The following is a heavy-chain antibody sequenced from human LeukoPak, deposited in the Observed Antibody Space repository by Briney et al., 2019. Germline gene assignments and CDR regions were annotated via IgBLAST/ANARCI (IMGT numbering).Heavy chain of an antibody. D-gene: IGHD3-3*01. J-gene: IGHJ6*02. Sequence: GGSLRLSCAASGFTFSIFGMHWVRQAPGKGLEWVALLSYDGSNKYYEDSVKGRFTISRDNSKNTLYLQMNRLRPEDTAVYYCAKDVSSNDCWSGYFVAPDRGMDVWGQGTTVTVSS. CDR3: AKDVSSNDCWSGYFVAPDRGMDV. V-gene: IGHV3-30*18. CDR1: GFTFSIFG. CDR2: LSYDGSNK.